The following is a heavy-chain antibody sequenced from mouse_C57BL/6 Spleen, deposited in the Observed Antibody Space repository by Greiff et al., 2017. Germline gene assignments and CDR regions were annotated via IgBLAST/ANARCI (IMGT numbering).Heavy chain of an antibody. V-gene: IGHV5-16*01. Sequence: EVQGVESEGGLVQPGSSMKLSCTASGFTFSDYYMAWFRQVPERGLEWVANINYDGSSTYYLDSLKSRFIISRDNAKNILYLQMSSLKSEDTATYYCARSVYYDYDVYAMDYWGQGTSVTVSS. CDR2: INYDGSST. J-gene: IGHJ4*01. D-gene: IGHD2-4*01. CDR3: ARSVYYDYDVYAMDY. CDR1: GFTFSDYY.